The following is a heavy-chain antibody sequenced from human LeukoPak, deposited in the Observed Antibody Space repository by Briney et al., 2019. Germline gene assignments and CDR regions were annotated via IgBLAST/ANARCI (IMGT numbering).Heavy chain of an antibody. D-gene: IGHD5/OR15-5a*01. V-gene: IGHV4-31*03. CDR2: IYYSGST. CDR3: ARGLARKDAFDI. CDR1: GGSISSGGYY. Sequence: SETLSLTCTVSGGSISSGGYYWSWIRQHPGEGLEWIGYIYYSGSTYYNPSLKSRVTISVDTSKNQFSLKLSSVTAADTAVYYCARGLARKDAFDIWGQGTMVTVSS. J-gene: IGHJ3*02.